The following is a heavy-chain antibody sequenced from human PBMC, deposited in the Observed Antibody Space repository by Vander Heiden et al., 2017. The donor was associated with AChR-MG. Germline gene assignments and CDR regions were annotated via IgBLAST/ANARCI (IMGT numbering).Heavy chain of an antibody. J-gene: IGHJ4*02. CDR3: ATHYYDSSGVNFDY. CDR2: INHSGST. D-gene: IGHD3-22*01. Sequence: QVQLQQWGAGLLKPSETLSLTCAVYGGSFSGYYWSWIRQPPGKGLEWIGEINHSGSTKYNPSLKSRVTISVDTSKNQFSLKLSSVTAADTAVYYCATHYYDSSGVNFDYWGQGTLVTVSS. CDR1: GGSFSGYY. V-gene: IGHV4-34*01.